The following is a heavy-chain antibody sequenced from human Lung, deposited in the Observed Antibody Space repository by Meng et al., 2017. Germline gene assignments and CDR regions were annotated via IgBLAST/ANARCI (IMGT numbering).Heavy chain of an antibody. CDR1: GGSFSDYY. CDR2: INHSGST. Sequence: GQPQEWGVGLLKPSETLPLPCVFSGGSFSDYYWGWIRQPPGKGLGWIGEINHSGSTNYNPSLESRATISVDTSQNNLSLKLSSVTAADSAVYYCARGPTTMAHDFDYWGQGTLVTVSS. CDR3: ARGPTTMAHDFDY. D-gene: IGHD4-11*01. J-gene: IGHJ4*02. V-gene: IGHV4-34*01.